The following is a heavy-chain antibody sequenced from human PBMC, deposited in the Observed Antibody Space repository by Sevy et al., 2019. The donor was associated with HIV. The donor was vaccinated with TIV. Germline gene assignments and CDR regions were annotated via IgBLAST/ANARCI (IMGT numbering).Heavy chain of an antibody. D-gene: IGHD3-16*02. CDR3: AKAVKRVLPNDYYHYAMGV. CDR2: ISYDGRNE. V-gene: IGHV3-30*18. J-gene: IGHJ6*02. Sequence: GGALRLSCAASGFTFVDFGMYWVRQAPGKGLEWVALISYDGRNEVYSESVKGRFTISRDNSRSTLFLQMNSLRGEDTAVYYCAKAVKRVLPNDYYHYAMGVWGQGTTVTVSS. CDR1: GFTFVDFG.